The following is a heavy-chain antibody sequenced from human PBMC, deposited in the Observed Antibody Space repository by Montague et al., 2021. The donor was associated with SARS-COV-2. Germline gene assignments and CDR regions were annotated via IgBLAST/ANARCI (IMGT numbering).Heavy chain of an antibody. J-gene: IGHJ6*02. V-gene: IGHV6-1*01. D-gene: IGHD6-19*01. CDR2: N. Sequence: NKYAVSVNSRITINPDTPKNQFSLQVNSVTPEDTAVYYCARGADRYYFYGMGVWGQGTTVTVSS. CDR3: ARGADRYYFYGMGV.